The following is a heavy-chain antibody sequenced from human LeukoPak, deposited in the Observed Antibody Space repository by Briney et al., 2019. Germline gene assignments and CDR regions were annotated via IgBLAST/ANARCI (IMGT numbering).Heavy chain of an antibody. CDR3: AKCVYGDCDNWFDP. CDR1: GFTFDDYA. CDR2: ISWNSGSI. J-gene: IGHJ5*02. V-gene: IGHV3-9*03. Sequence: PGGSLRLSCAASGFTFDDYAMHWVRQAPGKGLDWVSGISWNSGSIGYADSVKGRFTISRDNAKNSLYLQMNSLRAEDMALYYCAKCVYGDCDNWFDPWGQGTLITVSS. D-gene: IGHD4-17*01.